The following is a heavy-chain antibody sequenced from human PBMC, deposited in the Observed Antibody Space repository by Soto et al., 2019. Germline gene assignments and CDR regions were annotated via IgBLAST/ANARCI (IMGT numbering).Heavy chain of an antibody. CDR3: AKISAMIVVAMDY. Sequence: GGSLRLSCTASGFTFSSYAMSWVRQAPGKGLEWVSAISGSGGSTYNADSVKGRFTITRDNSKNTLYLQMNSLRAEDTAVYYCAKISAMIVVAMDYWGQGTLVTVSS. CDR1: GFTFSSYA. V-gene: IGHV3-23*01. CDR2: ISGSGGST. J-gene: IGHJ4*02. D-gene: IGHD3-22*01.